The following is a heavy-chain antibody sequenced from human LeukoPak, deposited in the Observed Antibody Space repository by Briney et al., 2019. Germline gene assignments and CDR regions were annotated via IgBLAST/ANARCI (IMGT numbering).Heavy chain of an antibody. V-gene: IGHV3-23*01. CDR3: ANERGDFWSGYYFDY. CDR1: RFIFTSYA. J-gene: IGHJ4*02. D-gene: IGHD3-3*01. Sequence: GGSLRLSCTASRFIFTSYAMSWVRQAPGKGLEWVSAISDSGGRTYYADSVKGRFTISRDNSKNTLYLQMNSLRAEDTAVYYCANERGDFWSGYYFDYWGQGTLVTVSS. CDR2: ISDSGGRT.